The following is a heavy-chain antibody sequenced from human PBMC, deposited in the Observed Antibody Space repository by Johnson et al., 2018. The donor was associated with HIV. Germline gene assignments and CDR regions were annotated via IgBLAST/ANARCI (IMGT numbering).Heavy chain of an antibody. J-gene: IGHJ3*02. CDR2: ISYDGSNK. CDR3: ARDAILSPGAFDI. CDR1: GFTFSSYA. D-gene: IGHD2-21*01. Sequence: LMESGGGMVQPGRSLRLSCAASGFTFSSYAMHWVRQAPGKGLEWVAVISYDGSNKYYADSVKGRFTISRDNSKNTLYLQMNSLRAEDTAVYYCARDAILSPGAFDIWGQGTMVTVSS. V-gene: IGHV3-30-3*01.